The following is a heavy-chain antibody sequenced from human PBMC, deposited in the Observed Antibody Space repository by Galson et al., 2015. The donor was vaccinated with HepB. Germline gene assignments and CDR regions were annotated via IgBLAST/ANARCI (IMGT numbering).Heavy chain of an antibody. CDR2: IYYSGST. Sequence: ETLSLTCTVSGGSISSSSYYWGWIRQPPGKGLEWIGSIYYSGSTYYNPSLKGRVTISVDTSKNQFSLKLSSVTAADTAVYYCARRRDQWFHFDYWGQGTLVTVSS. D-gene: IGHD3-22*01. CDR3: ARRRDQWFHFDY. J-gene: IGHJ4*02. CDR1: GGSISSSSYY. V-gene: IGHV4-39*01.